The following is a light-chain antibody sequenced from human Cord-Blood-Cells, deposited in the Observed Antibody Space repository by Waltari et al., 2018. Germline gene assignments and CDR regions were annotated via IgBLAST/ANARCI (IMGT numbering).Light chain of an antibody. V-gene: IGKV1-39*01. J-gene: IGKJ2*01. CDR2: AAS. CDR1: QSISSY. Sequence: DIQMTQSPSSLSASVGDRVTITCRASQSISSYLNWYQQKPGKAPKLLIYAASSLQSGVPSRFSGSGSRTDFTLTISSLQPEDFATYYCQQSYSTLRSYTFGQGTKLEIK. CDR3: QQSYSTLRSYT.